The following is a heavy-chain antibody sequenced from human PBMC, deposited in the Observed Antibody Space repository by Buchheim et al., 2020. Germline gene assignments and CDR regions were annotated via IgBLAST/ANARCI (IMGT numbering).Heavy chain of an antibody. CDR2: INHSGST. D-gene: IGHD5-18*01. Sequence: QVQLQQWGAGLLKPSETLSLTCAVYGGSFSGYYWSWIRQPPGKGLEWIGEINHSGSTNYNPSLKSRVTISVDTSKNQFSLKLSSVTAADTAVYYCASHQAGRGYSYGRYYFDYWGQGTL. CDR3: ASHQAGRGYSYGRYYFDY. CDR1: GGSFSGYY. V-gene: IGHV4-34*01. J-gene: IGHJ4*02.